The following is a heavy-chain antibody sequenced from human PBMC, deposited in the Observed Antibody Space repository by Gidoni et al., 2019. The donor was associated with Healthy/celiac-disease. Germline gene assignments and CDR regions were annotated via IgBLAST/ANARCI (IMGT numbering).Heavy chain of an antibody. J-gene: IGHJ6*02. CDR3: AKDLPPEAYYDFWSGYSANYGMDV. CDR1: GFTFSSYA. CDR2: IGGSGGST. D-gene: IGHD3-3*01. Sequence: EVQLLESGGGLVQPGGSLRLSCSASGFTFSSYAMSWVREAPGKGLEWVSAIGGSGGSTYYADSVKGRFTISRDNSKNTLYLQMNSLRAEDTAVYYCAKDLPPEAYYDFWSGYSANYGMDVWGQGTTVTVSS. V-gene: IGHV3-23*01.